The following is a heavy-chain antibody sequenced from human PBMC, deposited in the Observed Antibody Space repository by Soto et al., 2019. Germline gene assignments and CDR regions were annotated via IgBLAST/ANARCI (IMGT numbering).Heavy chain of an antibody. V-gene: IGHV4-59*01. J-gene: IGHJ6*03. CDR2: IYYSGST. Sequence: SETLSLTCTVSGGSISSYYWSWIRQPPGKGLEWIGYIYYSGSTNYNPSLKSRVTISVDTSKNQFSLKLSSVTAADTAVYYCARVRVYCSSTSCYDVGKDYYYYYTDVWGEGTTVTVSS. CDR1: GGSISSYY. CDR3: ARVRVYCSSTSCYDVGKDYYYYYTDV. D-gene: IGHD2-2*01.